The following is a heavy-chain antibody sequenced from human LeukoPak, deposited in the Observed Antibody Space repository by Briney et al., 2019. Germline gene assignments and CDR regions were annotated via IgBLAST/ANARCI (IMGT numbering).Heavy chain of an antibody. CDR1: GGSISSGGYY. J-gene: IGHJ5*02. CDR2: IYYTGST. Sequence: SETLSLTCTVSGGSISSGGYYWSWIRQHPGKGLEWIGYIYYTGSTYYNPSLKSRVTISGDTSKNQFSLKLSSVTAADTAVYFCAREGGDPRWLDPWGQGTLVTVSS. CDR3: AREGGDPRWLDP. V-gene: IGHV4-31*03. D-gene: IGHD6-25*01.